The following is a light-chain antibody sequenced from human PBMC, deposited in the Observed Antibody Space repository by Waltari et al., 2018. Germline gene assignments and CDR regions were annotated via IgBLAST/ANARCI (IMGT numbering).Light chain of an antibody. CDR1: SSDVGSYNL. V-gene: IGLV2-23*02. CDR2: EVS. Sequence: QSALTQPASVSGSPGQSITISCTGTSSDVGSYNLVSWYRQHPGKAPKLMIYEVSKRPSGVSNRFSGSKSGNTASLTISGLQAEDEADYYCCSYAGSVVFGGGTKLTVL. J-gene: IGLJ2*01. CDR3: CSYAGSVV.